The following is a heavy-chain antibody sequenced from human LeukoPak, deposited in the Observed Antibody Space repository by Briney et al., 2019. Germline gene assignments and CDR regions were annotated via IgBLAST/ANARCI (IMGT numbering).Heavy chain of an antibody. CDR3: ARSGPYYYGSGSYAYFDY. CDR2: IIPILGIA. V-gene: IGHV1-69*04. Sequence: SVKVSCKASGGTFSSYAISWVRQAPGQGLEWMGRIIPILGIANYAQKFQGRVTITADKSTSTAYMELSSLRSEDTAVYYCARSGPYYYGSGSYAYFDYWGQGTLVTVSS. J-gene: IGHJ4*02. D-gene: IGHD3-10*01. CDR1: GGTFSSYA.